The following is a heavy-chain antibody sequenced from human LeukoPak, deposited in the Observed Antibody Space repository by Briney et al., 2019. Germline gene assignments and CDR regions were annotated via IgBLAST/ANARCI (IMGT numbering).Heavy chain of an antibody. J-gene: IGHJ4*02. V-gene: IGHV1-69*13. CDR2: IIPIFGTA. CDR1: EGTFSSYA. D-gene: IGHD3-10*01. CDR3: ARVHAFGGSGSYFDY. Sequence: SVKVSCKASEGTFSSYAISWVRQAPGQGLEWMGGIIPIFGTANYAQKFQGRVTITADESTSTAYMELSSLRSEDTAVYYCARVHAFGGSGSYFDYWGREPWSPSPQ.